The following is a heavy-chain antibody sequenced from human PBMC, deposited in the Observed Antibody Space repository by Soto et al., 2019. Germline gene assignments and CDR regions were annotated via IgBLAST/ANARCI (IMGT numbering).Heavy chain of an antibody. CDR3: ARRGSGSYYDY. D-gene: IGHD1-26*01. CDR2: ISGSGGST. CDR1: GFTFSSYA. Sequence: EVQLLESGGGLVQPGGSLRLSCAASGFTFSSYAMRWVRQAPVKGLEWVSAISGSGGSTYYADSGKGRFTISRDNSKNTLYLQMNRLRAEDTAVYYCARRGSGSYYDYWGQGTLVNVSS. V-gene: IGHV3-23*01. J-gene: IGHJ4*02.